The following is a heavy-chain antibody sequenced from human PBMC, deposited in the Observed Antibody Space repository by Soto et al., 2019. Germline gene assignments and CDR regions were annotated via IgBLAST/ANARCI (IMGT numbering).Heavy chain of an antibody. J-gene: IGHJ6*02. D-gene: IGHD4-17*01. CDR3: ASLYGDYSYYYYYGMDV. CDR2: IYPGDSDT. V-gene: IGHV5-51*01. CDR1: GYSFTSYW. Sequence: PVESLKISCKGSGYSFTSYWVGWVRQMPGKGLEWMGIIYPGDSDTRYSPSFQGQVTISADKSISTAYLQWSSLKASDTAMYYCASLYGDYSYYYYYGMDVWGQGTTVTVSS.